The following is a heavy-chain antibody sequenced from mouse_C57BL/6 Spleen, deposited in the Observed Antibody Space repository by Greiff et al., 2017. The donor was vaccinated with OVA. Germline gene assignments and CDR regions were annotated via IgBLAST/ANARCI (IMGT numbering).Heavy chain of an antibody. Sequence: VQVVESGAELVKPGASVKLSCKASGYTFTSYWMHWVKQRPGQGLEWIGMIHPNSGSTNYNEKFKSKATLTVDKSSSTAYMQLSSLTSEDSAVYYCARKSNLYYAMDYWGQGTSVTVSS. CDR2: IHPNSGST. J-gene: IGHJ4*01. CDR3: ARKSNLYYAMDY. CDR1: GYTFTSYW. V-gene: IGHV1-64*01. D-gene: IGHD2-5*01.